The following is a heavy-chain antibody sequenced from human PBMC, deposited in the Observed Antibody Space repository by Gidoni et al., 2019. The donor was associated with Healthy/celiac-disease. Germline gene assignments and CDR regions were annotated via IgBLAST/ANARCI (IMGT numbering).Heavy chain of an antibody. CDR2: IYHSGST. D-gene: IGHD4-17*01. J-gene: IGHJ6*02. Sequence: QLQLQESGPGLVKPSQTLSPTCAVSGGSISSGGYSWSWIRQPPGKGLEWMGYIYHSGSTYYNPSLKSRVPISVDRSKNQFSLKLSSVTAADTAVYYCARVKFISDYGDYVPYGMDVWGQGTTVTVSS. CDR3: ARVKFISDYGDYVPYGMDV. CDR1: GGSISSGGYS. V-gene: IGHV4-30-2*01.